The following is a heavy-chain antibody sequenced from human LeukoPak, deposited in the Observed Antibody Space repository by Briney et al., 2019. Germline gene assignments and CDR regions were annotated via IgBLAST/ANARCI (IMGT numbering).Heavy chain of an antibody. CDR1: GGSISSSSYY. V-gene: IGHV4-39*07. CDR2: IYYSGST. J-gene: IGHJ6*03. CDR3: ARESVTMVRGVIANYYYYYMDV. Sequence: SETLSLTCTVSGGSISSSSYYWGWIRQPPGKGLEWIGSIYYSGSTYYNPSLKSRVTISVDTSKNQFSLKLSSVTAADTAVYYCARESVTMVRGVIANYYYYYMDVWGKGTTVTISS. D-gene: IGHD3-10*01.